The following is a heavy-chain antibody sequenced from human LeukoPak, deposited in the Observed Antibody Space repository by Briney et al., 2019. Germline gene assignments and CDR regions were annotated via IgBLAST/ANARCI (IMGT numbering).Heavy chain of an antibody. J-gene: IGHJ6*03. V-gene: IGHV4-39*07. CDR1: GGSISSSSYY. CDR3: ARGPFYAVAFKRDCYYYYMDV. D-gene: IGHD6-19*01. CDR2: IYYSGST. Sequence: SETLSLTCTVSGGSISSSSYYWGWIRQPPGKGLEWIGSIYYSGSTYYNPSLKSRATISVDTPKNQFSLKLSSVTAADTAVYYCARGPFYAVAFKRDCYYYYMDVWGKGTTVTVSS.